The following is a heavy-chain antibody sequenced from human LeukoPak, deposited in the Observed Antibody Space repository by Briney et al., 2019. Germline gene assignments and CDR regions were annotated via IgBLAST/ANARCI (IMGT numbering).Heavy chain of an antibody. Sequence: GASVKVSCKASGYTFTSYGISWVRQAPGQGLEWMGWISAYNGNTNYAQKLQGRVTMTTDTSTSTAYMELSRLRSDDTAVYYCARLNIGRRLRLGGGPLVAWGQGTLVTVSS. V-gene: IGHV1-18*01. CDR1: GYTFTSYG. CDR3: ARLNIGRRLRLGGGPLVA. D-gene: IGHD5-12*01. J-gene: IGHJ5*02. CDR2: ISAYNGNT.